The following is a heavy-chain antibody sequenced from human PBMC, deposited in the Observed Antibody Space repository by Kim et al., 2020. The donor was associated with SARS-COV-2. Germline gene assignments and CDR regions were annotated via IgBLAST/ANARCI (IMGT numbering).Heavy chain of an antibody. V-gene: IGHV3-11*05. D-gene: IGHD5-18*01. J-gene: IGHJ4*02. Sequence: GGSLRLSCAASGFTFSDYYMSWIRQAPGKGLEWVSYISSSSSYTNYADSVKGRFTISRDNAKNSLYLQMNSLRAEDTAVYYCARVWGYSYGHFDYWGQGTLVTVSS. CDR1: GFTFSDYY. CDR2: ISSSSSYT. CDR3: ARVWGYSYGHFDY.